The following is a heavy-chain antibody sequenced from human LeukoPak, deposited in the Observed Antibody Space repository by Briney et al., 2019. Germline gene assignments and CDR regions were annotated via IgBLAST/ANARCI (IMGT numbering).Heavy chain of an antibody. D-gene: IGHD6-6*01. CDR3: ARVGGSSSHIGY. J-gene: IGHJ4*02. Sequence: SETLSLTCTVSGGSISSGSYYWSWIRQPAGKGLEWIGRIYTSGSTNYNPSLKSRVTISVDTSKNQFSLKLSSVTAADTAVYYCARVGGSSSHIGYWGQGTLVTVSS. CDR1: GGSISSGSYY. V-gene: IGHV4-61*02. CDR2: IYTSGST.